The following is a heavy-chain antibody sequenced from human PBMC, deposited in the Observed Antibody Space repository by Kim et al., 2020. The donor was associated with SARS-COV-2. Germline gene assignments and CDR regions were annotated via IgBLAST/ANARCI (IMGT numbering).Heavy chain of an antibody. CDR1: GETFRSYS. J-gene: IGHJ5*02. V-gene: IGHV1-69*13. D-gene: IGHD6-19*01. CDR3: TSLERFTSDWSEGDWFDP. Sequence: SVKVSCKASGETFRSYSISWVRQAPGQGLEWMGGFIPILGTSKYARNFQDRVTISADESTSTAYMELRSLRSEDTAVYFCTSLERFTSDWSEGDWFDPWGQGTLVTVSS. CDR2: FIPILGTS.